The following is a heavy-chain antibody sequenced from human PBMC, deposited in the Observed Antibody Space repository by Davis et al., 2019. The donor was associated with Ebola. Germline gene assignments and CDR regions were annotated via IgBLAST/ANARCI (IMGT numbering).Heavy chain of an antibody. D-gene: IGHD6-6*01. CDR3: ARAMSIAAPYNWFDP. CDR2: IYYSGST. CDR1: GGSISSGDSY. J-gene: IGHJ5*02. V-gene: IGHV4-30-4*01. Sequence: SETLSLTCTVSGGSISSGDSYWSWIRQPPGKGLEWIGYIYYSGSTYYNPSLKSRVTISVDTSKNQFSLKLSSVTAADTAVYYCARAMSIAAPYNWFDPWGQGTLVTVSS.